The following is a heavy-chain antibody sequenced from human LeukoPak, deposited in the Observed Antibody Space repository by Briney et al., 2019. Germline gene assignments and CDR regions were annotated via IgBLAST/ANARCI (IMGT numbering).Heavy chain of an antibody. V-gene: IGHV3-66*01. CDR3: ARDPSAVAANTYG. Sequence: GGSLRLSCAASGFTVSINYMNWVRQAPGKGLEWVSVIFAGGDTYYTDSVKGRFTISRDNRKNTLYLQMNSLRAEDTAVYYCARDPSAVAANTYGWGQGTLVTVSS. CDR1: GFTVSINY. CDR2: IFAGGDT. J-gene: IGHJ4*02. D-gene: IGHD6-25*01.